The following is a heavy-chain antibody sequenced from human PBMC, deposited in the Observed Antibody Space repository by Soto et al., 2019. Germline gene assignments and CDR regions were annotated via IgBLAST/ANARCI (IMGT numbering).Heavy chain of an antibody. Sequence: QVTLKESGPTLVKPTQTLSLTCIFSGLSLTTTGVGVAWIRQPPGEALEWLGMIYWDDDERYSPSLKSRLTITKDASTNQVVLTMTNMATVDTATYYCASTGPGTTSFEYWGLGTLVTVSP. J-gene: IGHJ4*02. CDR1: GLSLTTTGVG. V-gene: IGHV2-5*02. D-gene: IGHD1-1*01. CDR3: ASTGPGTTSFEY. CDR2: IYWDDDE.